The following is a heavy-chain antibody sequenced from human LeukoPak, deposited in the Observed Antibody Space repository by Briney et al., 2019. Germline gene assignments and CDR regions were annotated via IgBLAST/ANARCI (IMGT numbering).Heavy chain of an antibody. D-gene: IGHD4/OR15-4a*01. Sequence: GGSLRLSCAVSGFTFSSYSMNWVRQAPGKGLEWVSSISSSSSYIYYADSVKGRFTISRDNAKNSLYLQMNSLRAEDTAVYYCARAAVRTNAFDIWGQGTMDTVSS. V-gene: IGHV3-21*01. CDR2: ISSSSSYI. CDR3: ARAAVRTNAFDI. J-gene: IGHJ3*02. CDR1: GFTFSSYS.